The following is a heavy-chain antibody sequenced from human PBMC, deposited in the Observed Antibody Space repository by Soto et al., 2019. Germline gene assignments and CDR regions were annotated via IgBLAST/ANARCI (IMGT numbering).Heavy chain of an antibody. CDR2: IDPDDSYT. Sequence: PWESLKISCKGSGYSFNNYWIHWVRQMAGKGLEWMGRIDPDDSYTNYSPSFQGHVTISVDKSISTAYLQWSSLQASDAAIYYGARLPPPTYCSGSTCSGYWGQGTLVTVS. V-gene: IGHV5-10-1*01. CDR1: GYSFNNYW. J-gene: IGHJ4*02. D-gene: IGHD2-15*01. CDR3: ARLPPPTYCSGSTCSGY.